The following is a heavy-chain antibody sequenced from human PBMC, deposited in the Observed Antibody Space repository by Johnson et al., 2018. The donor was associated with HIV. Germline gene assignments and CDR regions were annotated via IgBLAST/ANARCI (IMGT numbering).Heavy chain of an antibody. CDR1: GFTFSDYG. Sequence: QVQLVESGGGVVQPGRSLRLSCAASGFTFSDYGMHWVRQAPGKGLEWVAVIWYDGSNKNYADSVKGRFTISRDNSKNTLYLQMNSLRAEDTAVYYCAREWGGKWNMAFDSWGQGTMVTVSS. D-gene: IGHD2/OR15-2a*01. J-gene: IGHJ3*02. CDR3: AREWGGKWNMAFDS. V-gene: IGHV3-30*19. CDR2: IWYDGSNK.